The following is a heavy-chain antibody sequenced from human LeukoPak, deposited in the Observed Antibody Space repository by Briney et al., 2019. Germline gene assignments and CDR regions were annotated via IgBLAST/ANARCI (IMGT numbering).Heavy chain of an antibody. CDR2: INPNSGGT. J-gene: IGHJ6*02. CDR1: GYTFTGYY. V-gene: IGHV1-2*04. Sequence: ASVNVSCKASGYTFTGYYMHWVRQAPGQGLEWMGWINPNSGGTNYAQKFQGWVTMTRDTPISTAYMELSRLRSDDTAVYYCVCSSAGYYYGMDVWGQGTTVTVSS. D-gene: IGHD2-2*01. CDR3: VCSSAGYYYGMDV.